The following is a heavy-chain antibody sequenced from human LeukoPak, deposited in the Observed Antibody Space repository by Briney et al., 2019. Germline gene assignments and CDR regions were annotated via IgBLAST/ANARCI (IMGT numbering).Heavy chain of an antibody. Sequence: GGSLRLSCVGSGLPFSGFEVNWVRQAPGKGLEWVSYIKHDGSLKTYADSVKGRFTISRDDMRNSLSLQMNGLRPEDTAIYYCARRFRDWGQGILVTVS. CDR1: GLPFSGFE. CDR2: IKHDGSLK. D-gene: IGHD5-24*01. J-gene: IGHJ4*02. CDR3: ARRFRD. V-gene: IGHV3-48*03.